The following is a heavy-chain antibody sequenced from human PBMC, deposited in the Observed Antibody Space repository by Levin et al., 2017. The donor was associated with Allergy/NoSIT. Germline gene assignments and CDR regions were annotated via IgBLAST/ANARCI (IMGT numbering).Heavy chain of an antibody. D-gene: IGHD6-19*01. CDR3: ARVMEQWLEIDY. CDR1: GFTFSSYW. CDR2: INSDGSNT. Sequence: GGSLRLSCAASGFTFSSYWMHWVRQAPGKGLVWVSRINSDGSNTNYADSVKGRFTISRDNAKNTLYLQMNSLRAEDTAVYYCARVMEQWLEIDYWGQGTLVTVSS. V-gene: IGHV3-74*01. J-gene: IGHJ4*02.